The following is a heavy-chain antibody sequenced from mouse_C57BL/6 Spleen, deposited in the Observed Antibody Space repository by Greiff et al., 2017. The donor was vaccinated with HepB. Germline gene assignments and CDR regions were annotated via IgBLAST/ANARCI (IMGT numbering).Heavy chain of an antibody. J-gene: IGHJ4*01. Sequence: VQLQQSGPELVKPGASVKISCKASGYTFTDYYMNWVKQSHGKSLEWIGDINPNNGGTSYNQKFKGKATLTVDKSSSTAYMELRSLTSEDSAVYYCASLLWFPYYAMDYWGQGTSVTVSS. CDR2: INPNNGGT. CDR1: GYTFTDYY. V-gene: IGHV1-26*01. D-gene: IGHD2-2*01. CDR3: ASLLWFPYYAMDY.